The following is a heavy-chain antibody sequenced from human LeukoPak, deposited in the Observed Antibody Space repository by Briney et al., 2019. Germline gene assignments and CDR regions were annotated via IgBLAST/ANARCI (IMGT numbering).Heavy chain of an antibody. V-gene: IGHV3-30*02. CDR1: GFTFSSYG. J-gene: IGHJ4*02. CDR3: AKGVVRGVIITFFDY. D-gene: IGHD3-10*01. Sequence: PGGSLRLSCAASGFTFSSYGMHWGRQAPGKGLEWVAFIRYDGSNKYYADSVKGRFTISRDNSKNTLYLQMNSLRAEDTAVYYCAKGVVRGVIITFFDYWGQGTLVTVSS. CDR2: IRYDGSNK.